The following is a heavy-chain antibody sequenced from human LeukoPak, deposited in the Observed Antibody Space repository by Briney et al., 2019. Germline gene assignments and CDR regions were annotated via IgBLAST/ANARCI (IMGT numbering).Heavy chain of an antibody. D-gene: IGHD5-24*01. CDR3: AGCDRDGYNSLDY. CDR1: GGSFSGYY. J-gene: IGHJ4*02. V-gene: IGHV4-34*01. CDR2: INHSGST. Sequence: PSETLSLTCAVYGGSFSGYYWSWIRQPPGKGLEWIGEINHSGSTNYNPSLKSRVTISVDTSKNQFSLKLSSVTAADTAVYYCAGCDRDGYNSLDYWGQGTLVTVSS.